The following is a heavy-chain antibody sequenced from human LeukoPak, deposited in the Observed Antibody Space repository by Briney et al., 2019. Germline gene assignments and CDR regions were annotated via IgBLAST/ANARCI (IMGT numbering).Heavy chain of an antibody. CDR1: TFTFSNYW. Sequence: PGGSLRLSCAASTFTFSNYWMHWVRQAPGKGLVWVSRINGDGSSTRYADSVKGRFTISRDNAKNTLYLQMNSLRAEDTAVYYCVRDVLYYYGAERLFWFDPWGQGTLVTVSS. CDR2: INGDGSST. D-gene: IGHD3-10*01. V-gene: IGHV3-74*01. CDR3: VRDVLYYYGAERLFWFDP. J-gene: IGHJ5*02.